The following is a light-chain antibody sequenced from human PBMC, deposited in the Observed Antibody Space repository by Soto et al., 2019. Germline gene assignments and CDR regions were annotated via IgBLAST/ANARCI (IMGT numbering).Light chain of an antibody. CDR3: QQSFSTPRT. CDR2: GAS. V-gene: IGKV1-39*01. CDR1: QSISTY. Sequence: DIQITQSPSPLSASVGDRVTITCRASQSISTYLNWYQQKPGKAPKLLIYGASSLQSGVPSRFSGSGSGTDFTLTISSLQPEDFGNYYCQQSFSTPRTFGQGTKVDIK. J-gene: IGKJ1*01.